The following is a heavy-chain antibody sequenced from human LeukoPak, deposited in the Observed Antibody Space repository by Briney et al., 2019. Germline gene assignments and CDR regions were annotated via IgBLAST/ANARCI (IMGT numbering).Heavy chain of an antibody. CDR2: ITSSDDTT. V-gene: IGHV3-23*01. CDR1: GFIYSNYA. Sequence: GGSLRLSCGASGFIYSNYAMSWVRQAPGKGLEWVSGITSSDDTTYYADSVKGRFTISRDNSKNTLYLQMNSLRAEDTALYYCAKGSYYDSSGTYYFDYWGQGTLVTVSS. CDR3: AKGSYYDSSGTYYFDY. D-gene: IGHD3-22*01. J-gene: IGHJ4*02.